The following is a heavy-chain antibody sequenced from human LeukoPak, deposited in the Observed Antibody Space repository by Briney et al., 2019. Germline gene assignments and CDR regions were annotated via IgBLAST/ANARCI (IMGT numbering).Heavy chain of an antibody. V-gene: IGHV4-34*01. CDR1: GGSFSGYY. J-gene: IGHJ4*02. Sequence: SETLSLTCAVYGGSFSGYYWSWIRQPPGKGLEWIEEINHSGSTNYNPSLKSRVTISVDTSKNQFSVKLSSVTAADTAVYYCARASSGWNKDFDYWGQGTLVTVSS. CDR3: ARASSGWNKDFDY. D-gene: IGHD6-19*01. CDR2: INHSGST.